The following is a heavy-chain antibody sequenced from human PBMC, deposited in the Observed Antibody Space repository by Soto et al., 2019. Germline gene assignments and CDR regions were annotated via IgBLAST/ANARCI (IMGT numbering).Heavy chain of an antibody. J-gene: IGHJ6*02. Sequence: GGSLRLSCAASGFTFSSYGMHWVRQTPGKGLEWVAVISYDGSNKYYADSVRGRFTISRDNSKNTLFLQMNSLRGEDTAVYYCAKIYGSTPGGYYGMDVWGQGTTVTVSS. D-gene: IGHD1-26*01. CDR2: ISYDGSNK. V-gene: IGHV3-30*18. CDR1: GFTFSSYG. CDR3: AKIYGSTPGGYYGMDV.